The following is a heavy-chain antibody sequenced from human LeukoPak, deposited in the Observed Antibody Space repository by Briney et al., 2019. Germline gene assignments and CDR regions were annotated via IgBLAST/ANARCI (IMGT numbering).Heavy chain of an antibody. CDR1: GYTFTSYG. J-gene: IGHJ4*02. D-gene: IGHD6-13*01. V-gene: IGHV1-18*01. Sequence: ASVKVSCKASGYTFTSYGVSWVRQAPGQGLEWMGWISAYNGNTNYAQKLQGKVAMTTDTSTSTAYMELRSLRSDDTAVYCCARSVAGFDYWGQGTLVTVSS. CDR3: ARSVAGFDY. CDR2: ISAYNGNT.